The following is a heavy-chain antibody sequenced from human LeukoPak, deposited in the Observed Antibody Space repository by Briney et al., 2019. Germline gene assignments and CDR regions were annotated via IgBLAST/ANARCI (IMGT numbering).Heavy chain of an antibody. J-gene: IGHJ5*02. V-gene: IGHV1-2*02. CDR2: INPNSGGT. D-gene: IGHD3-3*01. Sequence: ASVKVSCKASGYTFTGYYMHWVRQAPGQGLEWMGWINPNSGGTNYAQKFQGRVTMTRDTSISTAYMEPSRLRSDDTAVYYCARRYYDFWSGFIVWFDPWGQGTLVTVSS. CDR1: GYTFTGYY. CDR3: ARRYYDFWSGFIVWFDP.